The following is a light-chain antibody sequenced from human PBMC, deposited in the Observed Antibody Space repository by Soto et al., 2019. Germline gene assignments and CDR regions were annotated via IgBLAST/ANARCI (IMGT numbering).Light chain of an antibody. V-gene: IGLV2-8*01. CDR3: RSYAGSDMIV. Sequence: QSALTQPPSASGTPGQSVTISCTGTSSDVGGYNYVSWYQQHPGKAPKLIIYEVRERPSGVPDRFSGSKSGNTASLTVCGLQAEDEADYYGRSYAGSDMIVFGTGTKVTVL. J-gene: IGLJ1*01. CDR2: EVR. CDR1: SSDVGGYNY.